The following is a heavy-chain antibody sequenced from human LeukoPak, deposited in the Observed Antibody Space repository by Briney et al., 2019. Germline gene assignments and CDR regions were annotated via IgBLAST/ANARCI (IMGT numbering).Heavy chain of an antibody. D-gene: IGHD3-22*01. V-gene: IGHV4-39*01. CDR3: ARQVGDTMIVVAYFDY. Sequence: SETLSLTCTVSGCSISSSSYDWGWIRQPPGKGLEWIGSIYYSGSTYYHQSLQSRVTISVDTSKNQFPLKLSPVTAADTAVYYCARQVGDTMIVVAYFDYWGQGTLVTVSS. J-gene: IGHJ4*02. CDR1: GCSISSSSYD. CDR2: IYYSGST.